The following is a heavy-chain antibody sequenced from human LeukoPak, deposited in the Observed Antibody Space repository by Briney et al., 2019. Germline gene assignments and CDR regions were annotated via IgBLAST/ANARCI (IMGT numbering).Heavy chain of an antibody. Sequence: ASVKVSCKTSGYTFTGYHMHWVRQAPGQGLEWMGWINPNSGGTNYAQKFQGRVTMTRDTSISKAYMELRRLRSDDTAFYFCARAGGAVVTTVGYFDYWGQGTLVTVSS. V-gene: IGHV1-2*02. CDR1: GYTFTGYH. CDR2: INPNSGGT. CDR3: ARAGGAVVTTVGYFDY. D-gene: IGHD4-23*01. J-gene: IGHJ4*02.